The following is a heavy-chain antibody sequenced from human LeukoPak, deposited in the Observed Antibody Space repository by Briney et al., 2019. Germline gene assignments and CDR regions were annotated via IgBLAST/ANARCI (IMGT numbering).Heavy chain of an antibody. Sequence: PWGSLRLSCAASGFTFSTYGMSWVRQAPGKGLEWVSAVRVSGSDTYYADSVKGRFPISRDNSKNTVYLQMNSLRAGDTAIYYCAKTSRVNSAYDSPFDRWGQGTLVTVSS. CDR1: GFTFSTYG. J-gene: IGHJ4*01. CDR3: AKTSRVNSAYDSPFDR. D-gene: IGHD5-12*01. V-gene: IGHV3-23*01. CDR2: VRVSGSDT.